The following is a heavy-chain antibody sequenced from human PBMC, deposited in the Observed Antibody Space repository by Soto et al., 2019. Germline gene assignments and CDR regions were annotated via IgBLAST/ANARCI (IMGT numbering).Heavy chain of an antibody. Sequence: ASVKVSCKASGYTFTSYAMHWVRQAPGQRLEWMGWTNAGNGNTKYSQKFQGRVTITRDTSASTAYMELSSLRSEDTAVYYCARVSIAAARISYGMGDWGRGTTVTV. J-gene: IGHJ6*02. CDR2: TNAGNGNT. CDR3: ARVSIAAARISYGMGD. V-gene: IGHV1-3*01. D-gene: IGHD6-13*01. CDR1: GYTFTSYA.